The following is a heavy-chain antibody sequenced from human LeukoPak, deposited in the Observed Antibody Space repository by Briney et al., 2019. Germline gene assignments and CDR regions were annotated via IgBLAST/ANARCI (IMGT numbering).Heavy chain of an antibody. D-gene: IGHD1-26*01. CDR2: INPNSGGT. CDR1: GYTLSHYA. J-gene: IGHJ4*02. CDR3: ARPYFQWELRY. Sequence: ASVKVSCKASGYTLSHYAMNWVRQAPGQGLEWMGWINPNSGGTNYAQKFQGRVTMTRDTSISTVYMEMSRLRYDDTAVYYCARPYFQWELRYWGPGTLVTVSS. V-gene: IGHV1-2*02.